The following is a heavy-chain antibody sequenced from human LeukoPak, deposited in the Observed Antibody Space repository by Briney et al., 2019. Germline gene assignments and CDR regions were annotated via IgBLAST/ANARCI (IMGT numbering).Heavy chain of an antibody. V-gene: IGHV3-23*01. CDR2: ISGSGGST. Sequence: GGSLRLSCAASGFTFSSYAMSWVRQAPGKGLEWVSAISGSGGSTYYADSVKGRLTISRDNSKNTLYLQMNSLRAEDTAVYYCAKVGGYSYGSLDYWGQGTLVTVSS. CDR1: GFTFSSYA. J-gene: IGHJ4*02. CDR3: AKVGGYSYGSLDY. D-gene: IGHD5-18*01.